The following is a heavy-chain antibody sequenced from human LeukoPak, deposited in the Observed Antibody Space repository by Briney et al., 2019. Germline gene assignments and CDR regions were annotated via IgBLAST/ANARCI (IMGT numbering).Heavy chain of an antibody. CDR1: GGSFSGYY. J-gene: IGHJ4*02. CDR2: INHSGST. D-gene: IGHD3-10*01. V-gene: IGHV4-34*01. Sequence: KTSETLSLTCAVYGGSFSGYYWSWIRQPPGKGLEWIGEINHSGSTNYNPSLKSRVTISVDTSKNQFSLKLSSVTAADTAVYYCARGRSGSYSYWGQGTLVTVSS. CDR3: ARGRSGSYSY.